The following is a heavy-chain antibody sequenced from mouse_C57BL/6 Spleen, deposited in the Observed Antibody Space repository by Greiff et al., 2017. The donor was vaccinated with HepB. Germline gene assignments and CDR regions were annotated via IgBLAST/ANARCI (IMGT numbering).Heavy chain of an antibody. CDR2: IDPSDSYT. CDR3: ARKPYYDYGGYFDY. CDR1: GYTFTSYW. D-gene: IGHD2-4*01. Sequence: QVQLQQPGAELVMPGASVKLSCKASGYTFTSYWMHWVKQRPGQGLEWIGEIDPSDSYTNYNQKFKGKSTLTVDKSSSTAYMQLSSLTSEDSAVYYCARKPYYDYGGYFDYWGQGTTLTVSS. V-gene: IGHV1-69*01. J-gene: IGHJ2*01.